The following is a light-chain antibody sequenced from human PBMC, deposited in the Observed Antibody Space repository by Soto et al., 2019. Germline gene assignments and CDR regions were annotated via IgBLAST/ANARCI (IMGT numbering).Light chain of an antibody. V-gene: IGLV2-11*01. CDR1: SRYVCGYDY. CDR2: DVI. Sequence: QSALTQPRSVSGSPGQSVTVSCSGTSRYVCGYDYVAWYQQYPGKAPKLMIYDVIKRPSGVPDRFSGSKSGNTASLTISGLQAEDEADYYCCSYAGSYTFVFGTGTKVTVL. J-gene: IGLJ1*01. CDR3: CSYAGSYTFV.